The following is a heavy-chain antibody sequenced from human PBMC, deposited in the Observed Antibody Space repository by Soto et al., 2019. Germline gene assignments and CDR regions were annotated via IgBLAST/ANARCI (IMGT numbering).Heavy chain of an antibody. CDR3: ASSDCTSTSCYVVWFDP. Sequence: EVQLVESGGGLVKPGGSLRLSCAASGFSFSNYGMNWVRQAPGKGLEWVSSISSSSSYISYADSVKGRFTISRDNAKNSVYLQMNSLRAEDTAVYSCASSDCTSTSCYVVWFDPWGQGTLVTVSS. V-gene: IGHV3-21*01. CDR1: GFSFSNYG. CDR2: ISSSSSYI. D-gene: IGHD2-2*01. J-gene: IGHJ5*02.